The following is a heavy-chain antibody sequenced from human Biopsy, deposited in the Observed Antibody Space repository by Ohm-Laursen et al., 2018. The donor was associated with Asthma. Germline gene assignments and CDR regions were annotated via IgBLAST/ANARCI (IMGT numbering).Heavy chain of an antibody. V-gene: IGHV3-53*01. D-gene: IGHD3-22*01. CDR2: IYSGGTS. J-gene: IGHJ4*02. Sequence: RLSCAASGFAVSRDYMFWVRQAPGKGLEWVSVIYSGGTSHTADSVRGRFTISRDYSKNTLYLQMHSLRAEDTAVYYCARGDSSNWSHYYFDYWGQGTLVTVSS. CDR3: ARGDSSNWSHYYFDY. CDR1: GFAVSRDY.